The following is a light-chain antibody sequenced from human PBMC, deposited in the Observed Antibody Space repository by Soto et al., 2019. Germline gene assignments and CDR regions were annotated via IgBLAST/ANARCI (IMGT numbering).Light chain of an antibody. CDR1: QSVSSY. J-gene: IGKJ1*01. CDR3: QPRTNWR. V-gene: IGKV3-11*01. CDR2: DAS. Sequence: EIVLTQSPATLSLSPGERATLSCRASQSVSSYLAWYQQKPGQAPRLLIYDASNRATGIPARFSGSGSGTAFSLTISSLEPEDFAVYYCQPRTNWRFGQGTKVEIK.